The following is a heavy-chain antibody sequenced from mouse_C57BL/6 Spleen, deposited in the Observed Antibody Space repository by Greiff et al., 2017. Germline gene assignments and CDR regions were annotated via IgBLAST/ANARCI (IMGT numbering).Heavy chain of an antibody. CDR3: ATITTVVAPDY. CDR1: GYTFTSYW. V-gene: IGHV1-59*01. CDR2: IDPSDSYT. J-gene: IGHJ2*01. D-gene: IGHD1-1*01. Sequence: QVHVKQSGAELVRPGTSVKLSCKASGYTFTSYWMHWVKQRPGQGLEWIGVIDPSDSYTNYNQKFKGKATLTVDTSSSTAYMQLSSLTSEDSAVYYCATITTVVAPDYWGQGTTRTVSS.